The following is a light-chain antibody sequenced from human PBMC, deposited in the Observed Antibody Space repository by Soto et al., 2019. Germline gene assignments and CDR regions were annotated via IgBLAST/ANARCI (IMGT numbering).Light chain of an antibody. J-gene: IGLJ1*01. CDR2: DVT. Sequence: QSALTQPASVSGSPGQSITISCTGTSSDIGAYNYVSWYQQHPGRAPKLIIYDVTHRPAGISSRFSASKSGNTASLTISVLQAEDEADYSCCTYTSSSTLYDFGTGTKVPVL. CDR1: SSDIGAYNY. CDR3: CTYTSSSTLYD. V-gene: IGLV2-14*03.